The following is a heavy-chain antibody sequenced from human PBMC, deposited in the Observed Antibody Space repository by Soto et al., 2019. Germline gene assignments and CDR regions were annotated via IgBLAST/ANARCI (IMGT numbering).Heavy chain of an antibody. CDR2: ISTDGSNK. CDR3: AKEWVYDSSGWSFDY. V-gene: IGHV3-30*18. CDR1: GFTFSSYG. Sequence: QVQLVESGGGVVQPGRSLRLSCAASGFTFSSYGMHWVRQAPGKGLEWVAVISTDGSNKYYADSVKGRFTISRDNSKNTLYLQMNILRAEDTAVYYCAKEWVYDSSGWSFDYWGQGTLVTVSS. J-gene: IGHJ4*02. D-gene: IGHD3-22*01.